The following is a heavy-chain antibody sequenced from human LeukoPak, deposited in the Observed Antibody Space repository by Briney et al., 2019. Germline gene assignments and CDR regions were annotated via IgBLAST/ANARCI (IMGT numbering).Heavy chain of an antibody. J-gene: IGHJ4*02. CDR2: ISSSGDNR. CDR1: GFTFSRCP. CDR3: AHSYDFDSSGYHRPPAF. V-gene: IGHV3-23*01. Sequence: GGSLRLSCAASGFTFSRCPMSWVRQAPGKGLEWVSAISSSGDNRHYADSVKGRFTISRDNSKNTLYLQMTSLRADDTAVYYCAHSYDFDSSGYHRPPAFWGRGTLITVST. D-gene: IGHD3-22*01.